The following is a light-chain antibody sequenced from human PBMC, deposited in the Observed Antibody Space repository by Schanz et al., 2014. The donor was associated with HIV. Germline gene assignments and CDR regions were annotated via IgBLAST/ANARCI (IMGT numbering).Light chain of an antibody. CDR2: WAS. Sequence: DIVMTQSPDSLAVSLGERATINCKSSQSVLYNINKKNYLAWYQQKPGQPPTLLIYWASTRESGLPDQLSGSESRTDLTHTIRSRQAEDVAVYKSQQSYRTPWTFGRGTKVEV. CDR3: QQSYRTPWT. V-gene: IGKV4-1*01. CDR1: QSVLYNINKKNY. J-gene: IGKJ1*01.